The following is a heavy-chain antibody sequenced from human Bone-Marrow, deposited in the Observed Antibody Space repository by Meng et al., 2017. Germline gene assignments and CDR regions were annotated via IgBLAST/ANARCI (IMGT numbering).Heavy chain of an antibody. Sequence: SCAASGFTFSSYSMNWVRQAPGKGLEWVSSISSSSSYIYYADSVKGRFTISRDNAKNSLYLQMNSLRAEDTAVYYCARDRTDRYSSRGMDVWGQGTTVTVSS. J-gene: IGHJ6*02. CDR3: ARDRTDRYSSRGMDV. D-gene: IGHD6-13*01. CDR1: GFTFSSYS. V-gene: IGHV3-21*01. CDR2: ISSSSSYI.